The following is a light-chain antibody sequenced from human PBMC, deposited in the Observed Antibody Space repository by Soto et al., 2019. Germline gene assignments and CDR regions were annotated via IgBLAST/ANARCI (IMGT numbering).Light chain of an antibody. CDR1: SGHSSYI. Sequence: QPVLTQSSSASASLGSSVKLTCTLSSGHSSYIIAWHQQQPGKAPRYLMKLEGSGSYNKGSGVPDRFSGSSSGADRYLTIXXXXXXXXADYYCETWDSNTHVFGGGTK. CDR2: LEGSGSY. CDR3: ETWDSNTHV. J-gene: IGLJ3*02. V-gene: IGLV4-60*02.